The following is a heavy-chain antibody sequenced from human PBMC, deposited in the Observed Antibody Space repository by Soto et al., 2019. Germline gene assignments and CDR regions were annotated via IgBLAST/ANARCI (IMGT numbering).Heavy chain of an antibody. CDR1: GFTFSSYA. CDR3: ASKSGSYRFDY. CDR2: ISYDGSNK. Sequence: GGSLRLSCAASGFTFSSYAMHWVRQAPGKGLEWVAVISYDGSNKYYADSVKGRFTISRDNSKNTLYLQMNSLRAEDTAVYYCASKSGSYRFDYWGQGTLVTVSS. V-gene: IGHV3-30-3*01. J-gene: IGHJ4*02. D-gene: IGHD1-26*01.